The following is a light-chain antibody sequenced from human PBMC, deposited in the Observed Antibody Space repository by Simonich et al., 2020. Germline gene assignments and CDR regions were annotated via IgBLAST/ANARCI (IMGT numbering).Light chain of an antibody. V-gene: IGKV2D-29*02. CDR2: EVS. J-gene: IGKJ5*01. CDR1: QSLLHSDGKTY. Sequence: DIVMTQTPLSLSVTPGQPASISCKSSQSLLHSDGKTYLYWYLQKPGQSPQLLIYEVSNLFSEVPDRFSGSGSGTDFTLKISRVEAEDVGVYYCMQSIQLPITFGQGTRLEIK. CDR3: MQSIQLPIT.